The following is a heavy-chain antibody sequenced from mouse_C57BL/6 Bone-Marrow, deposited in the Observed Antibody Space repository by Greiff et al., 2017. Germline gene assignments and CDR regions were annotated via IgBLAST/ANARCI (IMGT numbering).Heavy chain of an antibody. D-gene: IGHD1-1*01. J-gene: IGHJ2*01. Sequence: VQLQKSGPELVKPGASVKISCKASGYTFTDYYMNWVKQSHGKSLEWIGDINPNNGGTSYNQKLKGKATLTVDKSSSTAYMELRSLTSEDSAVYYCARDYYGSSWYFDYWGQGTILTVSS. CDR1: GYTFTDYY. CDR3: ARDYYGSSWYFDY. CDR2: INPNNGGT. V-gene: IGHV1-26*01.